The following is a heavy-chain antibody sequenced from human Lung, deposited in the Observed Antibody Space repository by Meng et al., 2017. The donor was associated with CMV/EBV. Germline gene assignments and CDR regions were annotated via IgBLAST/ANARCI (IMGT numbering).Heavy chain of an antibody. CDR2: IGTAGDT. Sequence: SXAASGFTFSSYDMHWVRQATGKGLEWVSAIGTAGDTYYPGSVKGRFTISRENAKNSLYLQMNSLRAGDTAVYYCARSATVTTLGSRYGMDVWGQGTTVXVSS. D-gene: IGHD4-11*01. J-gene: IGHJ6*02. CDR3: ARSATVTTLGSRYGMDV. CDR1: GFTFSSYD. V-gene: IGHV3-13*01.